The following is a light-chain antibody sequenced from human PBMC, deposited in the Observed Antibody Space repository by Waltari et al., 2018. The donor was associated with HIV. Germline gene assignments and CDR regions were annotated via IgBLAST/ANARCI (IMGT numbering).Light chain of an antibody. Sequence: QSALTQPAPVSGPPGQSLTIPCTATSRYVGRYNLVSWYQQHPGKVPQLMIYEGTKRPSGVSNRFSGSKSGNTASLTISGLQAEDEADYYCCSYAGTSTYVFGTGTKVTVL. V-gene: IGLV2-23*01. CDR1: SRYVGRYNL. CDR3: CSYAGTSTYV. CDR2: EGT. J-gene: IGLJ1*01.